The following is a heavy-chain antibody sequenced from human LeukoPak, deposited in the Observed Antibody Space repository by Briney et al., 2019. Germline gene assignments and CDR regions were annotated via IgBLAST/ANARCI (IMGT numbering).Heavy chain of an antibody. J-gene: IGHJ3*02. CDR1: GYTFTSYG. Sequence: APVKVSCKASGYTFTSYGISWVRQAPGQGLEWMGGFDPEDGETIYAQKFQGRVTMTEDTSTDTAYMELNSLRSDDTAVYYCARDKPGAAAGHPMPKAKSAFDIWGQGTMVTVSS. CDR3: ARDKPGAAAGHPMPKAKSAFDI. V-gene: IGHV1-24*01. CDR2: FDPEDGET. D-gene: IGHD6-13*01.